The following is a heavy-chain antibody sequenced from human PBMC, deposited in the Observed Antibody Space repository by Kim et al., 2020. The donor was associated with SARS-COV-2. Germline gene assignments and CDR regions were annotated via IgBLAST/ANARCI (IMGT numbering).Heavy chain of an antibody. CDR3: ATYRWSQWQIPPSES. CDR2: IYYTGTT. CDR1: GGSISNTAYF. V-gene: IGHV4-39*01. D-gene: IGHD6-19*01. J-gene: IGHJ5*01. Sequence: SETLSLTCTVSGGSISNTAYFWGWFRQPPGKGLEWIGTIYYTGTTYYKPSLKSRVTVSVDTPKNQFSLHPRSVSAADTAVYYCATYRWSQWQIPPSESWG.